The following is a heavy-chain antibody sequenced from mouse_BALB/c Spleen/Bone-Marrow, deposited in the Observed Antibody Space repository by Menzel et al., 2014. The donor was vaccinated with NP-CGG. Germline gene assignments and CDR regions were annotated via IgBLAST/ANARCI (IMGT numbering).Heavy chain of an antibody. V-gene: IGHV7-3*02. CDR3: ARDYGNYVRFAY. D-gene: IGHD2-1*01. Sequence: EVQLVESGGGLVQPGGSLRLSCATSGFTFTDYYMSWVRQPPGKALEWLGFIRNKANGYTTEYSASVKGRFTISRDNSQSILYLQVNTLRAEDSATYYCARDYGNYVRFAYWGQGTLVTVSA. J-gene: IGHJ3*01. CDR1: GFTFTDYY. CDR2: IRNKANGYTT.